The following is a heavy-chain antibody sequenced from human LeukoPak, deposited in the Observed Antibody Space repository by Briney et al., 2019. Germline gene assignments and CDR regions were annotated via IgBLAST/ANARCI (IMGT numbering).Heavy chain of an antibody. J-gene: IGHJ6*03. Sequence: GGSLRLSCAASGFTFSSYWMSWVRQAPGKGLEWVAFIRYDGSNKYYADSVKGRFTISRDNSKNTLYLQMNSLRAEDTAVYYCAKDRSDYYYYYMDVWGKGTTVTVSS. V-gene: IGHV3-30*02. CDR1: GFTFSSYW. CDR3: AKDRSDYYYYYMDV. CDR2: IRYDGSNK.